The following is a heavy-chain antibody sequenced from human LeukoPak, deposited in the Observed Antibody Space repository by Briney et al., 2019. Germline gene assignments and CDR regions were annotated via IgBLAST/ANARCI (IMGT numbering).Heavy chain of an antibody. CDR2: ISGDGGST. V-gene: IGHV3-43*02. J-gene: IGHJ3*02. CDR3: ARDLRHPDAFDI. D-gene: IGHD6-25*01. CDR1: GFTFDDYA. Sequence: GGSLRLSCAASGFTFDDYAMHWVRQAPGKGLQWVSLISGDGGSTYYADSVKGRFTISRDNAKNSLYLQMNSLRAEDTALYYCARDLRHPDAFDIWGQGTMVTVSS.